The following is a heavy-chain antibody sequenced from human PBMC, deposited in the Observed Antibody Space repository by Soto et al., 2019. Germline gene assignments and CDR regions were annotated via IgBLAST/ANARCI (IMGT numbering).Heavy chain of an antibody. CDR2: IYFRGNT. D-gene: IGHD3-22*01. J-gene: IGHJ3*02. CDR3: AREGGSYDSGGYLIRGAFDI. V-gene: IGHV4-31*03. Sequence: QVQLQESGPGLVKPSQTLSLTCSVSGDSISRIDYYWTWIRQHPEKGLEWIGNIYFRGNTYYSPSLESRLTISVDTSQNHFSLKLTPVTAADTAAYYCAREGGSYDSGGYLIRGAFDIWGQGTMVTVSS. CDR1: GDSISRIDYY.